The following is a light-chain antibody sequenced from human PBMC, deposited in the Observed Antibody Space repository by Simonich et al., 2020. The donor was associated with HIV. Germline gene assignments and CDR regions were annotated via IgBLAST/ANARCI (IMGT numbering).Light chain of an antibody. CDR1: QGISTY. J-gene: IGKJ5*01. CDR3: QQLNSY. V-gene: IGKV1-9*01. CDR2: AAS. Sequence: EIQLTQSPSFPSASVGDRVTITCRASQGISTYLAWYQQKPGNAPKLLIYAASTLQSGVPSRFSGSGSGTEFTLTISSLQPEDFATYYCQQLNSYFGQGTRLEIK.